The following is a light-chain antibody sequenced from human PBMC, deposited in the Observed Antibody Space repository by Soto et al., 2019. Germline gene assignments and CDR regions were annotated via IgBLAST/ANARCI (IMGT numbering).Light chain of an antibody. CDR3: QQSYSSPIT. CDR1: QSIRSY. Sequence: DTKMTRSGSYLAPSVGHLVNLPCRASQSIRSYLNWYQQKPGKAPKLLIYAAFSLQSGVPSRFSGSGSGTDFTLTSSSLQPEDFTTYYCQQSYSSPITFGQGTRLEIK. J-gene: IGKJ5*01. CDR2: AAF. V-gene: IGKV1-39*01.